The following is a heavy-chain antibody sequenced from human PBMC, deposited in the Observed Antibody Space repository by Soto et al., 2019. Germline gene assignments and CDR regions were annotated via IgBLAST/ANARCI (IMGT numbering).Heavy chain of an antibody. Sequence: QVHLVQSGAEVKQPGASVKVSCKASGSTFTGYYIHWVRQAPGQGPEWMGWIHVQSGGRKNITKFQGRVTMTRDTSITTAYIELNSLTSDDTAIYYCARRGQRSGTAIENWGQGTRVTVSS. V-gene: IGHV1-2*02. J-gene: IGHJ4*02. CDR2: IHVQSGGR. CDR3: ARRGQRSGTAIEN. D-gene: IGHD1-7*01. CDR1: GSTFTGYY.